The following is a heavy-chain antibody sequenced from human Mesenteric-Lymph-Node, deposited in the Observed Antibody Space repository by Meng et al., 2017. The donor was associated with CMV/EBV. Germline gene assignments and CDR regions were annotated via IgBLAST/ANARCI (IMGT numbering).Heavy chain of an antibody. CDR1: GFTFNNYA. Sequence: GGSLRLSCAATGFTFNNYAMSWVRQAPGKGLEWVSAIRGSGGSTYYADSVKGRFTISRDNSKNTLYLQMNSLRAEDTAVYYCAKGQPRLRWYPYYFDYWGQGTLVTVSS. V-gene: IGHV3-23*01. J-gene: IGHJ4*02. CDR3: AKGQPRLRWYPYYFDY. CDR2: IRGSGGST. D-gene: IGHD4-23*01.